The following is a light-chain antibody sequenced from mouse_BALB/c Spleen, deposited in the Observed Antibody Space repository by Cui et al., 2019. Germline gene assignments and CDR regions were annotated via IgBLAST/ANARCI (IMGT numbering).Light chain of an antibody. V-gene: IGKV4-68*01. Sequence: IVLTQSPAIMSASPGEQVTMPCSPRSSVTYMYCYQQKPRAAPKPWIYLTSNMGSGVPGRLSGSGTGTSYSITISGVEAEDAATYYCQQWSSNPPTFSAGTKLELK. CDR2: LTS. J-gene: IGKJ5*01. CDR3: QQWSSNPPT. CDR1: SSVTY.